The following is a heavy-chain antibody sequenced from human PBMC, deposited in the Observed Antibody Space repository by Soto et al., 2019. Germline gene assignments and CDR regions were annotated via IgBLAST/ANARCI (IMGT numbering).Heavy chain of an antibody. D-gene: IGHD2-2*01. Sequence: EVQLLESGGGLVQPGRSLRLSCAASGLTYHSYAMNWVRQAPGKGLEWVSYISGSGDNTYYADSVRGRFTISRDDSRDTLYLQMNSLRAEDTAVYYCAKVSRGLGVVPAALNCGQGTAVTVSS. J-gene: IGHJ4*02. CDR1: GLTYHSYA. CDR3: AKVSRGLGVVPAALN. CDR2: ISGSGDNT. V-gene: IGHV3-23*01.